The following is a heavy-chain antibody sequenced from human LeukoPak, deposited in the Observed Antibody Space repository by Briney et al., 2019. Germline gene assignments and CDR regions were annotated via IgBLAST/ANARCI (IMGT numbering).Heavy chain of an antibody. CDR2: INSDGSST. V-gene: IGHV3-74*01. CDR3: ATNPPSSSWVY. J-gene: IGHJ4*02. Sequence: GSLRLSCAASGFTFSSYWMHWVRQAPGKGLVWVSRINSDGSSTSYADSVKGRFTISGDNAKNTLYLQMNSLRAEDTAVYYCATNPPSSSWVYWGQGTLVTVSS. D-gene: IGHD6-13*01. CDR1: GFTFSSYW.